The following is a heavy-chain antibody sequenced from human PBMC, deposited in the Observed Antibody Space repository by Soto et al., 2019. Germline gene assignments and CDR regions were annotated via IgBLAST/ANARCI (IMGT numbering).Heavy chain of an antibody. Sequence: QVQLVQSGAEVKKPGASVKVSCKASGYTFSSYGISWVRQAPGQGLEWMGWISAYNGNTNYAHKFQGRVTMPTDTSTSTVYMELRSLRSDDTAGYYGARVPHSWNDGGGFDYWGQGTPVTVSS. J-gene: IGHJ4*02. CDR1: GYTFSSYG. V-gene: IGHV1-18*04. CDR2: ISAYNGNT. D-gene: IGHD1-1*01. CDR3: ARVPHSWNDGGGFDY.